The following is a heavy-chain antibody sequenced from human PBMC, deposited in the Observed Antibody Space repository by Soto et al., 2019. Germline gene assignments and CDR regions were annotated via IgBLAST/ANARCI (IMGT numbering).Heavy chain of an antibody. V-gene: IGHV4-61*08. CDR3: ARVGVGYCSGGSCYSPFGYYYYGMDV. D-gene: IGHD2-15*01. CDR2: IYYSGST. Sequence: SETLSLTCAVSGGSISSGGYSWSWIRQPPGKGLEWIGYIYYSGSTNYNPSLKSRVTISVDTSKNQFSLKLSSVTAADTAVYYCARVGVGYCSGGSCYSPFGYYYYGMDVWGQGTTVTVSS. CDR1: GGSISSGGYS. J-gene: IGHJ6*02.